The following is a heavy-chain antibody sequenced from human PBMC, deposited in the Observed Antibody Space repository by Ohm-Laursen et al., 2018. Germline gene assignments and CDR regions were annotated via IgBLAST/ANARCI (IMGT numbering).Heavy chain of an antibody. D-gene: IGHD5-24*01. CDR2: ANSDGSST. Sequence: SLRLSCAASGFTFSSFCMHWVRQAPGQGLVWVSRANSDGSSTTYADSVKGRFTISRDNAKNTLYLQMNSLRAEDTAVYYCARTRGYGMDVWGQGTTVTVSS. CDR1: GFTFSSFC. CDR3: ARTRGYGMDV. V-gene: IGHV3-74*01. J-gene: IGHJ6*02.